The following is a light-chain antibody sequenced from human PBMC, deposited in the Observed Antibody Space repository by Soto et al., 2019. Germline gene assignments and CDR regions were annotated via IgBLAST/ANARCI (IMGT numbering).Light chain of an antibody. CDR3: LPLT. CDR2: WAS. V-gene: IGKV4-1*01. CDR1: HSVFYSSNNKNY. Sequence: DIVMTQSPESLAVSLGERATINCKSSHSVFYSSNNKNYLTWYQQKPGQPPKLLIYWASTRESGVPDRFSGRGSETDFTLTISSLQSEDVAVYYSLPLTFGGGTKVEIK. J-gene: IGKJ4*01.